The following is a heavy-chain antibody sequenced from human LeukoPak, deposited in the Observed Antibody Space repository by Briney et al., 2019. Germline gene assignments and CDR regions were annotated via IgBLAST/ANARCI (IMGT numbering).Heavy chain of an antibody. CDR1: GFTFSSYA. J-gene: IGHJ4*02. CDR3: AKSHYYGSGSIDY. Sequence: GGSLRLSCAASGFTFSSYAMSWVRQAPGKGLEWVSSISGSGDSTFYADSVKGRFTISRDNSKNALYLQVNSLRADDAALYYCAKSHYYGSGSIDYWGQGTLVTVSS. D-gene: IGHD3-10*01. V-gene: IGHV3-23*01. CDR2: ISGSGDST.